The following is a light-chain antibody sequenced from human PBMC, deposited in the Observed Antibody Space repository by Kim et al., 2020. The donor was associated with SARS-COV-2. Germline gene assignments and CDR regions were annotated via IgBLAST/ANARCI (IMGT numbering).Light chain of an antibody. Sequence: QSALTQPASVSGSPGQSITISCTGTSSDVGGYNYVSWYQQHPGKVPKLMIYDLIERPSGVSNRFSGSKSGNTAYLTISGLQAEDEADYYCTSYTVIGAVIFGGGTKVTVL. CDR1: SSDVGGYNY. V-gene: IGLV2-14*03. J-gene: IGLJ2*01. CDR2: DLI. CDR3: TSYTVIGAVI.